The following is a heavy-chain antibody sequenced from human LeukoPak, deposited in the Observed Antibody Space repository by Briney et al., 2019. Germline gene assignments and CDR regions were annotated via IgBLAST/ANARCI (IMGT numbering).Heavy chain of an antibody. CDR1: GFTFSSYG. Sequence: GGSLRLSCAASGFTFSSYGMHWVRQAPGKGLEWVAFIRYDGSNKYYADSVKGRFTISRDNAKNSLYLQMNSLRAEDMALYYCAKARDWNYGFDYWGRGTLVTVSS. CDR2: IRYDGSNK. CDR3: AKARDWNYGFDY. J-gene: IGHJ4*02. V-gene: IGHV3-30*02. D-gene: IGHD1-7*01.